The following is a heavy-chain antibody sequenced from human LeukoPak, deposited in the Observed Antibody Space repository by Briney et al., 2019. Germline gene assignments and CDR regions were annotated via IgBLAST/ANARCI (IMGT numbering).Heavy chain of an antibody. Sequence: GGSLRLSCAASGFTFSSYAMSWVRQAPGKGLEWVSAISGSGGSTYYADSVKGRFTISRDNSKNTLYLQMNSLRAEDTAVYYCAKVLGYCSSTSCAGAFDIWGQGTMVTVSS. CDR3: AKVLGYCSSTSCAGAFDI. CDR1: GFTFSSYA. V-gene: IGHV3-23*01. CDR2: ISGSGGST. J-gene: IGHJ3*02. D-gene: IGHD2-2*01.